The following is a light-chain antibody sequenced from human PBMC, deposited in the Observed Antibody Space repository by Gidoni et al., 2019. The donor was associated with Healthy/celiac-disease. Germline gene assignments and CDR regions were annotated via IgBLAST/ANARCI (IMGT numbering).Light chain of an antibody. CDR3: QQSYSILRT. Sequence: DIQMTKSPSSLSASVGDRVTITCRASQSISSYLNWYQQKPGKAPKLLIYAASSLQSGVPSRFSGSGSGTDFTLTISSLQPEDFATYYCQQSYSILRTFGQGTKVEIK. CDR2: AAS. V-gene: IGKV1-39*01. CDR1: QSISSY. J-gene: IGKJ1*01.